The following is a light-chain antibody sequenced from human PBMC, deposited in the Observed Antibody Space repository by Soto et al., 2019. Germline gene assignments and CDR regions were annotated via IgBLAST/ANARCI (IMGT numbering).Light chain of an antibody. Sequence: QSVLTQPPSASGSPGQSVTISCTGTKSDIGVYDFVSWYQHQPGKAPRLIIYEVVQRPSGVPDRFSGSKSGNTASLTVSGLQAADDAYYFCKSYAGSNTYVVGSGTKVAGL. V-gene: IGLV2-8*01. CDR2: EVV. CDR3: KSYAGSNTYV. CDR1: KSDIGVYDF. J-gene: IGLJ1*01.